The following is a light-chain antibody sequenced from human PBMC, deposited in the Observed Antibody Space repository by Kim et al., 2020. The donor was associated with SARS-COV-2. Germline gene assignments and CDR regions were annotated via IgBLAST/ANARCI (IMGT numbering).Light chain of an antibody. Sequence: GRKISSTCRGDRRRSYYASGYQQKPGQDAVLVVHGRDDRPSAIPDRFSGSYSGNTASLTITGAEAEDEDDYYCCSRDRGGGHFYVFGTGTKVTVL. CDR1: RRRSYY. J-gene: IGLJ1*01. CDR2: GRD. V-gene: IGLV3-19*01. CDR3: CSRDRGGGHFYV.